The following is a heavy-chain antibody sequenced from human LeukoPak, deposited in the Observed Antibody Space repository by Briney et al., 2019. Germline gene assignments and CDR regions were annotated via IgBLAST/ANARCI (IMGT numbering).Heavy chain of an antibody. D-gene: IGHD6-19*01. J-gene: IGHJ4*02. CDR1: GFTFSSYS. CDR3: ARDLWLERDD. CDR2: ISSSSSTI. Sequence: PGGSLRLSCAASGFTFSSYSMNWVRQAPGKGLEWVSYISSSSSTIYYADSAKGRFTISRDNAKNSLYLQMNSLRAEDTAVYYCARDLWLERDDWGQGTLVTVSS. V-gene: IGHV3-48*01.